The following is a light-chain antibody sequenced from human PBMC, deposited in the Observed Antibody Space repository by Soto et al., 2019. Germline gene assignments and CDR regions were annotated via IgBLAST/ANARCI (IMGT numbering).Light chain of an antibody. Sequence: AIPMTQSPSSLSASVGDRVTITCRASQGIRNDLSWYQQKSGKAPKLLIYAASGLQSGVPSRFSGSGSGTDFTLTISSLQPEDFATYYCQQDYSYPLTFGGGTKVEI. CDR3: QQDYSYPLT. CDR2: AAS. V-gene: IGKV1-6*01. J-gene: IGKJ4*01. CDR1: QGIRND.